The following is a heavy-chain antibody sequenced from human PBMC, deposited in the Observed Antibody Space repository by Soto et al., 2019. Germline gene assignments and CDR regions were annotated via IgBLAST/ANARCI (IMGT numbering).Heavy chain of an antibody. Sequence: GGSLRLSCAASGFTLSGYAMDWVRQASGKGLEYVSGISSNGVGTYYANSVQGRFTISRDNSKNTVYLQMGSLRPEDMAVYYCARRARPDFYYMDVWGKGTTVTVSS. V-gene: IGHV3-64*01. CDR1: GFTLSGYA. CDR2: ISSNGVGT. CDR3: ARRARPDFYYMDV. D-gene: IGHD6-6*01. J-gene: IGHJ6*03.